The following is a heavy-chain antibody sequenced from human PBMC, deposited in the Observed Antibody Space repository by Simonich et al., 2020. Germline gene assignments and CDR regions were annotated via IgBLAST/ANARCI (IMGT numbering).Heavy chain of an antibody. CDR1: GGSISSYY. J-gene: IGHJ4*02. V-gene: IGHV4-59*08. Sequence: QVQLQESGPGLVKPSETLSLTCTFSGGSISSYYWSWIRPPPGKGLAWIGYIYYSGSTNHNPSLESRVTISVDTSKNQFSLKLSSVTAADKAVYYCARLPDYWGQGTLVTVSS. CDR2: IYYSGST. CDR3: ARLPDY.